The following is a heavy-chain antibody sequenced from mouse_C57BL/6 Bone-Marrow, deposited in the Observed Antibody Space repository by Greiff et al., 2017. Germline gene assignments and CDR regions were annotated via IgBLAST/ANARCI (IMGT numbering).Heavy chain of an antibody. CDR1: GFSLTSSG. Sequence: QVQLKESGPGLVAPSQSLSITCPVSGFSLTSSGVHWVRQPPGKGLEWLGVIWAGGSTNYTSALMSRLSISKDNSKSQVFLKMNSLQTDDIAMYYCARTGTGYFDVWGAGTTVTVSS. V-gene: IGHV2-9*02. D-gene: IGHD2-14*01. CDR2: IWAGGST. J-gene: IGHJ1*01. CDR3: ARTGTGYFDV.